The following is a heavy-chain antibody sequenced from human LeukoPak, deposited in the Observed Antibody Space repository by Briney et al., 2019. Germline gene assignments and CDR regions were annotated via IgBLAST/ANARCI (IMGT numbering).Heavy chain of an antibody. V-gene: IGHV3-11*01. D-gene: IGHD4-17*01. CDR1: GFTFSDEY. CDR2: INGSGNIM. CDR3: ARDPFMTTGWGIDY. Sequence: PGGSLRLSCAASGFTFSDEYMNWIRQAPGKGLEWVSYINGSGNIMYYADSVKGRFTISRDNARNSLYLQMNSLRAEDTAVYYCARDPFMTTGWGIDYWGQGTLVTVSS. J-gene: IGHJ4*02.